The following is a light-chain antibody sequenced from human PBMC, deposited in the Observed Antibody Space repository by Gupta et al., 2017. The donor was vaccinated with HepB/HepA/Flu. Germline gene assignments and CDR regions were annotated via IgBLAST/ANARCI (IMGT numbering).Light chain of an antibody. V-gene: IGLV3-19*01. CDR3: NSRDSSGNHLL. J-gene: IGLJ2*01. CDR1: SLRSYY. CDR2: GKN. Sequence: SSELTQDPAVSVALGQTVRITCQGDSLRSYYASWYQQKPGQAPLLVIYGKNNRLSGIPDRFSGSSSGNTASLTITGAQAEDEADYYCNSRDSSGNHLLFGGGTKVTVL.